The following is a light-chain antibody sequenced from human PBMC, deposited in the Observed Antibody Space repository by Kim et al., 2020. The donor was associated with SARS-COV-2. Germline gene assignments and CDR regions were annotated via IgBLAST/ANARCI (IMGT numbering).Light chain of an antibody. V-gene: IGKV3-20*01. CDR3: QQYGSSPYT. CDR2: GAS. J-gene: IGKJ2*01. CDR1: QSVSSSY. Sequence: SPGESATLSCRASQSVSSSYLAWYQQKPGQAPRLLIYGASSRATGIPDRFSGSGSGTDFTLTISRMEPEDFAVYYCQQYGSSPYTFGQGTKLEIK.